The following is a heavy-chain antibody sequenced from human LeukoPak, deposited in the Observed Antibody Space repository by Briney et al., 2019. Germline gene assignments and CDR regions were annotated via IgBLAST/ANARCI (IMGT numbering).Heavy chain of an antibody. Sequence: GGPLRLSCAASGFTFDDYVMHWVRQAPGRGLEWVSGISRDSANVGYADSVKGRFTISRDNAKNSLYLQMNSLTTEDTALYYCARDFCTGCNYYFYGMDVWGRGTTVTVSS. CDR1: GFTFDDYV. V-gene: IGHV3-9*01. J-gene: IGHJ6*02. CDR3: ARDFCTGCNYYFYGMDV. D-gene: IGHD2-2*01. CDR2: ISRDSANV.